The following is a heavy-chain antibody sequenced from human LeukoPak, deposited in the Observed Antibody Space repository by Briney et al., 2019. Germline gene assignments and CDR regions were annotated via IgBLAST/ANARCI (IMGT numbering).Heavy chain of an antibody. V-gene: IGHV1-18*01. D-gene: IGHD3-3*01. CDR3: ARESPHYDFWSGYYMGWFDP. CDR1: GYTFTSYG. Sequence: ASVKVSCKASGYTFTSYGISWLRQAPGQGLEWMGWISAYNGNTNYAQKLQGRVTMTTDTSTSTAYMELRSLRSDDTAVYYCARESPHYDFWSGYYMGWFDPWGQGTLVTVSS. J-gene: IGHJ5*02. CDR2: ISAYNGNT.